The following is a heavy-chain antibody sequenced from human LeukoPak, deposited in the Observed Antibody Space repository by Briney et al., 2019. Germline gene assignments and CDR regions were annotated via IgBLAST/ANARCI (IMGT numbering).Heavy chain of an antibody. CDR2: IYTSGST. Sequence: PSETLSLTCTVSGGSISSGSYYWSWIRQPAGKGLEWIGRIYTSGSTNYNPSLKSRVTISVDTSKNQFSLKLSSVTAADTAVYYCARRCGGWYDDAFDIWGQGTMVTVSS. CDR3: ARRCGGWYDDAFDI. J-gene: IGHJ3*02. V-gene: IGHV4-61*02. D-gene: IGHD6-19*01. CDR1: GGSISSGSYY.